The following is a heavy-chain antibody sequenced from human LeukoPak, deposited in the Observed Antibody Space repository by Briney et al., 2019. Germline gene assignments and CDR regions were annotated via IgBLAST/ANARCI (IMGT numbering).Heavy chain of an antibody. J-gene: IGHJ2*01. CDR1: GGSISSGSYS. D-gene: IGHD2/OR15-2a*01. CDR3: ARYSTTWPYWYFDL. V-gene: IGHV4-30-2*01. CDR2: ISHSGNT. Sequence: NPSETLSLTCAVSGGSISSGSYSWSWIRRPPGKGLEWIGYISHSGNTYYSPSLKSRVTISVDNSKNQLSLKLTSVTAADTAVYYCARYSTTWPYWYFDLWGRGTLVTVSS.